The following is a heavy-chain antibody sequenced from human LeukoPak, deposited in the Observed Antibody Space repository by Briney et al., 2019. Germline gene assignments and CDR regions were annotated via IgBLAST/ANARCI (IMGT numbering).Heavy chain of an antibody. D-gene: IGHD5/OR15-5a*01. CDR2: ISTSGSS. CDR1: GGSFSGYY. CDR3: ARDRVSWHYFDY. V-gene: IGHV4-4*07. J-gene: IGHJ4*02. Sequence: SETLSLTCAVYGGSFSGYYWSFIRQPAGKGLEWIGRISTSGSSKYNPSLESRVTMSVDTSKNQFSLKVTSVTAADTAMYYCARDRVSWHYFDYWGQGTLVTVSS.